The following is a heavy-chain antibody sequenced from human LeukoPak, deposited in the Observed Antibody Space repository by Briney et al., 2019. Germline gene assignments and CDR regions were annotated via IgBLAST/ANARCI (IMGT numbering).Heavy chain of an antibody. CDR1: GFTFNHYW. D-gene: IGHD3-10*01. Sequence: GGSLRLSCAASGFTFNHYWMSWVRQAPGKGLEWVANIKEDGSEKHYVDSVKGRFTFSRDNAKNSLYLQMNSLKAEDSAVYYCARRGSGTYYNTFDSWGQGTLVTVSS. CDR3: ARRGSGTYYNTFDS. CDR2: IKEDGSEK. V-gene: IGHV3-7*01. J-gene: IGHJ4*02.